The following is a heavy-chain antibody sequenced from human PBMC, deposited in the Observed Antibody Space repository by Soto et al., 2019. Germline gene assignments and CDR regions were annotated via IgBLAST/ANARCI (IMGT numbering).Heavy chain of an antibody. CDR1: GGSFSGYY. J-gene: IGHJ5*02. CDR2: INHSGST. D-gene: IGHD2-2*01. Sequence: SETLSLTCAVYGGSFSGYYWSWIRQPPGKGLEWIGEINHSGSTNYNPSLKSRVTISVDTSKNQFSLKLSSVTAADTAVYYCARVLGYCSSTSCYPSIAAERNWFDPWGQGTLVTVSS. CDR3: ARVLGYCSSTSCYPSIAAERNWFDP. V-gene: IGHV4-34*01.